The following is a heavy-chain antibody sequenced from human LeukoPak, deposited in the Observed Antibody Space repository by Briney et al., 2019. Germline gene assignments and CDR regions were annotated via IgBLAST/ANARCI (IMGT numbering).Heavy chain of an antibody. V-gene: IGHV3-9*03. CDR3: AKDEIRFLEGTGFDY. D-gene: IGHD3-3*01. Sequence: GGSLRLSCAASGFTFDDYAMHWVRQAPGKGLEWVSGISWNSGSIGYADSVKGRFTISRDNAKNSLYLQMNSLRAEDMALYYCAKDEIRFLEGTGFDYWGQGTLVTVSS. J-gene: IGHJ4*02. CDR2: ISWNSGSI. CDR1: GFTFDDYA.